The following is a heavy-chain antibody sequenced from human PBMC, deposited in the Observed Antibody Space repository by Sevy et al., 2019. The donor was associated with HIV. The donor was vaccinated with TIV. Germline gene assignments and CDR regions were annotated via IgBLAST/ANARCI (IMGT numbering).Heavy chain of an antibody. J-gene: IGHJ4*02. CDR1: GGSFSGYY. CDR3: ARGQGPPGDYGLVLDY. Sequence: SETLSLTCAVYGGSFSGYYWSWIRQPPGKGLEWIGEINHSGSTNYNPSLKSRVTISVDTSKNQFSLKLSSVTAADTAVYYCARGQGPPGDYGLVLDYWGQGTLVTVSS. CDR2: INHSGST. D-gene: IGHD4-17*01. V-gene: IGHV4-34*01.